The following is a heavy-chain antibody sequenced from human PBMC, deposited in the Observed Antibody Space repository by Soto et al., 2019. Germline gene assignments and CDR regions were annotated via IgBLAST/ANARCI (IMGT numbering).Heavy chain of an antibody. CDR3: TRDFGDIVATDWSYFDY. V-gene: IGHV3-11*01. D-gene: IGHD5-12*01. Sequence: GGSLRLSCAASGFTFSDYYMNWIRQAPGKGLEWVSYISSSGSTIYYADSVKGRFTISRDNAKNSLYLQMNSLRAEDTAVYYCTRDFGDIVATDWSYFDYWGQGTLVTVSS. CDR2: ISSSGSTI. CDR1: GFTFSDYY. J-gene: IGHJ4*02.